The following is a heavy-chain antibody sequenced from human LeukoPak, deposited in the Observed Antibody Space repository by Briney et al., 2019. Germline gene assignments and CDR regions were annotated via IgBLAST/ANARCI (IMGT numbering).Heavy chain of an antibody. D-gene: IGHD6-13*01. V-gene: IGHV4-59*08. J-gene: IGHJ6*03. CDR1: GGSISSYY. CDR3: ARVGGSSWYYYHYMDV. CDR2: IYYTGST. Sequence: PSETLSLTCTVSGGSISSYYWSWIRQPPGKGLEWIGYIYYTGSTYYNPSLKSRVTISVDTSKNQFSLKLSSVTAADTAVYYCARVGGSSWYYYHYMDVWGKGTTVTVSS.